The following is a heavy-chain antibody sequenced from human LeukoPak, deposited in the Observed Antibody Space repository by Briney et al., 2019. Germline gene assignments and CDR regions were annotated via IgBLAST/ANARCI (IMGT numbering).Heavy chain of an antibody. CDR3: ARDNYGSGSPRMDV. Sequence: ASVKVSCKASGYTFTSYGISWVRQGPGQGLEWMGWISAYNGNTNYAQKLQGRVTMTTDTSTSTAYMELRSLRSDDTAVYYCARDNYGSGSPRMDVWGKGTTVTVSS. J-gene: IGHJ6*04. V-gene: IGHV1-18*04. D-gene: IGHD3-10*01. CDR1: GYTFTSYG. CDR2: ISAYNGNT.